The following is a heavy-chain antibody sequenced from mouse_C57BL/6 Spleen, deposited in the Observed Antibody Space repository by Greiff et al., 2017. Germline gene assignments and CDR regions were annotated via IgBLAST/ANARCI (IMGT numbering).Heavy chain of an antibody. CDR1: GFTFSSYG. Sequence: DVMLVESGGDLVKPGGSLKLSCAASGFTFSSYGMSWVRQTPDKRLEWVATISSGGSYTYYPDSVKGRVTISRDNAKNTLYLQMSSLKSEDTAMYYCARRNWDDWYFDVWGTGTTVTVSS. D-gene: IGHD4-1*01. V-gene: IGHV5-6*02. CDR3: ARRNWDDWYFDV. CDR2: ISSGGSYT. J-gene: IGHJ1*03.